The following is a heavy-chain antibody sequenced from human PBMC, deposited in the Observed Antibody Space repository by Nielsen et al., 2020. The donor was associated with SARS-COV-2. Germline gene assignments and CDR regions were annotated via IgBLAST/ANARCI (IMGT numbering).Heavy chain of an antibody. V-gene: IGHV1-46*01. D-gene: IGHD2-2*01. J-gene: IGHJ4*02. CDR3: ARRNCTSSSCYFDN. CDR1: GYIFISHY. Sequence: ASVKVSCKPSGYIFISHYIHWMRQAPGQGLEWMGIINPSGGSTNFAQKFQGRVTMTRDTSTSTVYMELSSLRSEDTAVYYCARRNCTSSSCYFDNWGQGTLVTVSS. CDR2: INPSGGST.